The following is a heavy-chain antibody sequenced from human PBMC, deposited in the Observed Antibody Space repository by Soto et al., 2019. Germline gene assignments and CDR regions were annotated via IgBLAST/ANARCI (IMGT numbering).Heavy chain of an antibody. CDR1: GGSVSSVGYY. Sequence: SETLSLTCTVSGGSVSSVGYYWTWIRQPPGKGLEWIGYIYYSGSTDYNPSLKSRVTISVDRSKNQFSLNLSSVTAADTAIYYCSRESGGYDSSTPYGFDVWGQGTMVTVSS. V-gene: IGHV4-31*03. D-gene: IGHD6-25*01. J-gene: IGHJ6*02. CDR3: SRESGGYDSSTPYGFDV. CDR2: IYYSGST.